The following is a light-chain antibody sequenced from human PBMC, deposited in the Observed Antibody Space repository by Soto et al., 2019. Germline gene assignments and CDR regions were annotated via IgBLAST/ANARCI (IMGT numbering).Light chain of an antibody. CDR2: GAS. Sequence: IVVTQSPATLSVSPGERATLSCRASQSVSNNLAWYQQKPGQAPRLLIYGASTRATGIPARFSGSGSGTDFTLTISGLEPEDFAVYFCQQYGRSPWTFGQGTKVDIK. CDR1: QSVSNN. V-gene: IGKV3-15*01. J-gene: IGKJ1*01. CDR3: QQYGRSPWT.